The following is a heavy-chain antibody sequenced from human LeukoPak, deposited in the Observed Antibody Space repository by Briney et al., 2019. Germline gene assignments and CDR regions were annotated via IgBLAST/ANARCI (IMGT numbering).Heavy chain of an antibody. D-gene: IGHD1-26*01. J-gene: IGHJ4*02. CDR2: MNPNSGNT. V-gene: IGHV1-8*01. CDR1: GYTFTSYD. CDR3: AIDVGAADY. Sequence: ASVKVSCKASGYTFTSYDINWVRQATGQGLEWMGWMNPNSGNTGYAQKFQGRVTMTTDTSTSTAYMELRSLRSDDTAVYYCAIDVGAADYWGQGTLVTVSS.